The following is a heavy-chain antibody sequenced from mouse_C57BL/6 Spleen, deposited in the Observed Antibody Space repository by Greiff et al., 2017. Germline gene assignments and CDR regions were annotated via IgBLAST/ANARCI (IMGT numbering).Heavy chain of an antibody. CDR1: GYTFTSYW. J-gene: IGHJ2*01. Sequence: QVQLQQPGAELVMPGASVKLSCKASGYTFTSYWMHWVKQRPGQGLEWIGEIDPSDSYTNYNQKFKGKSTLTVDKSSSTAYMHLSILTSDDSAVSYCARKAGYYAPDYWGQGTTLTVSS. CDR2: IDPSDSYT. V-gene: IGHV1-69*01. CDR3: ARKAGYYAPDY. D-gene: IGHD2-3*01.